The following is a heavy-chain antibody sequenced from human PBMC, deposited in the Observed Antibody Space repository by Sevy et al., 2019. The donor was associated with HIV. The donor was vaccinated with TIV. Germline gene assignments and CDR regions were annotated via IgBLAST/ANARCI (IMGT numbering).Heavy chain of an antibody. CDR2: ISDTGTST. CDR3: VKYAGDFPYFDY. J-gene: IGHJ4*02. Sequence: GGSLRLSCAASGFTFRTFAMSWVRQAPGKGLQWVSSISDTGTSTYYADSVEGRFTISRDNSKKTLYLQMNSLRAEDTALYYCVKYAGDFPYFDYWGQGTLVTVSS. V-gene: IGHV3-23*01. CDR1: GFTFRTFA. D-gene: IGHD7-27*01.